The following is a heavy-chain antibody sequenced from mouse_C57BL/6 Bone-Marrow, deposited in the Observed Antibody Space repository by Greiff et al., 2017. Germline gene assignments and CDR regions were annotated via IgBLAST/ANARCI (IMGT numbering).Heavy chain of an antibody. CDR2: IDPENGDT. CDR1: GFNIKDDY. D-gene: IGHD2-2*01. V-gene: IGHV14-4*01. CDR3: TSGGYDEGGFDY. Sequence: EVKLQESGAELVRPGASVKLSCTASGFNIKDDYMHWVKQRPEQGLEWIGWIDPENGDTEYASKFQGKATITADTSSNTAYLQLSSLTSEDTAVYYCTSGGYDEGGFDYGGQGTTLTVSS. J-gene: IGHJ2*01.